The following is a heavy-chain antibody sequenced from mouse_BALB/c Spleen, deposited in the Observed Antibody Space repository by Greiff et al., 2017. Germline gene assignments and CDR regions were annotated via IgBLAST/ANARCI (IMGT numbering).Heavy chain of an antibody. D-gene: IGHD2-3*01. CDR1: GFTFSDFY. Sequence: EVKVVESGGGLVQPGGSLRLSCATSGFTFSDFYMEWVRQPPGKRLEWIAASRNKANDYTTEYSASVKGRFIVSRDTSQSILYLQMNALRAEDTAIYYCARAPDGYYEYFDVWGAGTTVTVSS. CDR3: ARAPDGYYEYFDV. V-gene: IGHV7-1*02. J-gene: IGHJ1*01. CDR2: SRNKANDYTT.